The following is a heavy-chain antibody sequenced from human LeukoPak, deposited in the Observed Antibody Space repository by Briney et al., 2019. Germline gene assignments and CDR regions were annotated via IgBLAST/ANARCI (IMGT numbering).Heavy chain of an antibody. CDR2: FDPEDGET. CDR1: GYTLTELS. J-gene: IGHJ4*02. D-gene: IGHD3-9*01. V-gene: IGHV1-24*01. CDR3: ATDSRLNILTGYYPLGY. Sequence: GASVKVSCKVSGYTLTELSMHWVRQAPGKWLEWMGGFDPEDGETIYAQKFQGRVTMTEDTSTDTAYMELSSLRSEDTAVYYCATDSRLNILTGYYPLGYWGQGTLVTVSS.